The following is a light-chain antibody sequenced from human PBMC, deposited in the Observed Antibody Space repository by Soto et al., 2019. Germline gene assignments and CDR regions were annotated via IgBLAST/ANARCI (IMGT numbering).Light chain of an antibody. Sequence: EIVLTQSPGTLSLSAGDRATLSCRAGQNISSNYLAWYQQKPGQAPRLLIYGASSRATDIPDRFSGGGSGTDFTLTVNRLEPEDFAVYYCQQYGTSPFTFGPGTRVDIK. J-gene: IGKJ3*01. CDR2: GAS. CDR1: QNISSNY. CDR3: QQYGTSPFT. V-gene: IGKV3-20*01.